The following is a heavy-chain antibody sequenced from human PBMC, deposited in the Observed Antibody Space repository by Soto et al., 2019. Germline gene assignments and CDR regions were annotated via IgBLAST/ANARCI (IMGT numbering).Heavy chain of an antibody. D-gene: IGHD6-13*01. Sequence: GGSLRLSCAASGFTFSSYAMSWVRQAPGKGLEWVSAISGSGGSTYYADSVKGRFTISRDNSKNTLYLQMNSLRAEDTAVYYCAKPQKAAAGTYYYYGMDVWGQGTTVTVSS. CDR1: GFTFSSYA. J-gene: IGHJ6*02. CDR3: AKPQKAAAGTYYYYGMDV. CDR2: ISGSGGST. V-gene: IGHV3-23*01.